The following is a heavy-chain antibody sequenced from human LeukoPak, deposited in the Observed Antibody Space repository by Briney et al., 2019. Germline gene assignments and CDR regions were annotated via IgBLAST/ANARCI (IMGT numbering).Heavy chain of an antibody. CDR2: IYTSGST. V-gene: IGHV4-4*07. D-gene: IGHD3-3*01. Sequence: SETLSLTCTVSGGSISSYYWSWIRQPAGKGLEWIGRIYTSGSTNYNPSLKSRVTMSVDTSKNQFSLKLSSVTAADTAVYYCARVITIFGVEPWYFDLWGRGTLVTVSS. J-gene: IGHJ2*01. CDR1: GGSISSYY. CDR3: ARVITIFGVEPWYFDL.